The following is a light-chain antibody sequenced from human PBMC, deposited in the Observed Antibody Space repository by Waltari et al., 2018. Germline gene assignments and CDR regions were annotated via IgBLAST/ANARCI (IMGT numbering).Light chain of an antibody. CDR2: GAS. V-gene: IGKV3-15*01. J-gene: IGKJ2*01. CDR1: QSISKN. CDR3: QQYNNWRT. Sequence: MTQSPATLSAFPGETATLACRASQSISKNLAWYQQKPGKAPRLLIYGASTREPGIPARFSGSGSGTEFTLTISSLQSEDVAVYYCQQYNNWRTFGQGTKLEI.